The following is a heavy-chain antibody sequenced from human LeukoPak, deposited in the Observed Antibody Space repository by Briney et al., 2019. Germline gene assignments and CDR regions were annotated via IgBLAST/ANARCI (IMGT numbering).Heavy chain of an antibody. J-gene: IGHJ1*01. Sequence: PSETLSLTCTVSGGSISSYYWSWIRQPPGKGLEWIGYIYYSGTTNYNPSLKSRVTTSVDTSKNQFSLKLTSVTAADTAVYYCARDERGGYFRHWGQGTLVTVSS. CDR2: IYYSGTT. D-gene: IGHD1-26*01. V-gene: IGHV4-59*01. CDR1: GGSISSYY. CDR3: ARDERGGYFRH.